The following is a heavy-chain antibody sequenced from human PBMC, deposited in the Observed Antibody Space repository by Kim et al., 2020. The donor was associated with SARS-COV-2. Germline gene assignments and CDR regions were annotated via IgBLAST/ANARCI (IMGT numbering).Heavy chain of an antibody. Sequence: SRVTISVDTSKNQFSLKLSSVTAADTAVYYCARGRYYDFWSGYYTIAFDYWGQGTLVTVSS. J-gene: IGHJ4*02. D-gene: IGHD3-3*01. V-gene: IGHV4-34*01. CDR3: ARGRYYDFWSGYYTIAFDY.